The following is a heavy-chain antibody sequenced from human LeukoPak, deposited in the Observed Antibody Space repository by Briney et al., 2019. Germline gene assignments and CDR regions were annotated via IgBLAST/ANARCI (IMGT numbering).Heavy chain of an antibody. CDR1: GYTFTSYG. D-gene: IGHD1-26*01. CDR2: ISAYNGNT. J-gene: IGHJ3*02. Sequence: GASVKVSCKASGYTFTSYGISWVRQAPGQGLEWMGWISAYNGNTNYAQKLQGRVTMTTDTSTSTAYMELRSLRSDDTAVYYCARDQNSGSYLRSIGAFDIWGQGTMVTVSS. V-gene: IGHV1-18*01. CDR3: ARDQNSGSYLRSIGAFDI.